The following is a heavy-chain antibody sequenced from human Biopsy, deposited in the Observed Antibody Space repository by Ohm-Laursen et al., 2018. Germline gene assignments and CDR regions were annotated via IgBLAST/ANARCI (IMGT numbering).Heavy chain of an antibody. J-gene: IGHJ4*02. CDR3: ARNTGWYGDLYYFDY. D-gene: IGHD6-19*01. CDR1: GYSFTSYY. V-gene: IGHV1-46*01. Sequence: SVKVSCKASGYSFTSYYMHWVRQAPGQGLEWMGMINTSGSTTSYPQIFQGRVTMTRDTSKSTVYMELSSLRSADTAVYFCARNTGWYGDLYYFDYWGQGTLVTVSS. CDR2: INTSGSTT.